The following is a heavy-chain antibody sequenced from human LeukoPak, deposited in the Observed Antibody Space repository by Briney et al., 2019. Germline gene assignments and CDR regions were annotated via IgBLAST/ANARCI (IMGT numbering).Heavy chain of an antibody. CDR1: GYTFTSYG. D-gene: IGHD3-3*01. V-gene: IGHV1-18*01. CDR3: ARDGPVYDFWSGYYTSLMPYYYRDV. J-gene: IGHJ6*03. Sequence: GASVKVSCKASGYTFTSYGISWVRQAPGQGLEWMGWISAYNGNTNYAQKLQGRVTMTTDTSTSTAYMELRSLRSDDTAVYYCARDGPVYDFWSGYYTSLMPYYYRDVWGKGTTVTVS. CDR2: ISAYNGNT.